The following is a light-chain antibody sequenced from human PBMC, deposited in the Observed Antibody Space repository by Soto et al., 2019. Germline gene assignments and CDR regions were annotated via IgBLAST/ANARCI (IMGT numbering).Light chain of an antibody. CDR2: GAS. CDR1: QSINSRH. Sequence: ETVMTQSPGTLSLSPGERATLSCRASQSINSRHLAWYQQKPGQAPRLLIYGASSRATGIPDRFSGGGSGTDFTLTISRLEPEDFAVYYCQQYGSSPLAFGGGTKVDIK. J-gene: IGKJ4*01. V-gene: IGKV3-20*01. CDR3: QQYGSSPLA.